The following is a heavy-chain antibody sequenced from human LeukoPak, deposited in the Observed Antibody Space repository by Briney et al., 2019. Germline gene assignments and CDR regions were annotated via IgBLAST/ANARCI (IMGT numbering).Heavy chain of an antibody. CDR3: ARGRGKKMGSTDY. D-gene: IGHD2-8*01. CDR2: MNPNSGNT. V-gene: IGHV1-8*02. CDR1: GCTFTGYY. J-gene: IGHJ4*02. Sequence: ASVKVSCKASGCTFTGYYMHWVRQATGQGLEWMGWMNPNSGNTGYVQKFQGRVTMTRNTSISTAYMELSSLRSEDTAVYYCARGRGKKMGSTDYWGQGTLVTVSS.